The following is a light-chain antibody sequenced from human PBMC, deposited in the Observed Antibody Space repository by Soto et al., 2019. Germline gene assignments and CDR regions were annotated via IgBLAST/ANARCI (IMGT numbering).Light chain of an antibody. J-gene: IGLJ3*02. CDR1: SSNIGAGYD. CDR2: GDI. CDR3: QSYDSSLSGYV. Sequence: QSVLTQPPSVSGAPGQRVTISCTGSSSNIGAGYDVHWYQQLPGTAPKLLIYGDINRPSGVPDRFSGSKSGSSASLAITGLQAEDEADYYGQSYDSSLSGYVFGGGTKLTVL. V-gene: IGLV1-40*01.